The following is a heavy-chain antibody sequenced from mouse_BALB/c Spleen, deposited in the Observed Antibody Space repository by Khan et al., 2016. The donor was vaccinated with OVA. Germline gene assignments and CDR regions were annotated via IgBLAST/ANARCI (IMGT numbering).Heavy chain of an antibody. V-gene: IGHV9-3-1*01. CDR1: GYTFTNYG. CDR2: INTYTGEP. Sequence: QIQLVQSGPELKKPGETVKISCKASGYTFTNYGMNWVKQAPGKGLKWMGWINTYTGEPTYADDFKGRFAFSLETSANTAYLQINNLKNEDTGTYFCARSAAYWFFDVWGAGTTVTVSS. CDR3: ARSAAYWFFDV. J-gene: IGHJ1*01.